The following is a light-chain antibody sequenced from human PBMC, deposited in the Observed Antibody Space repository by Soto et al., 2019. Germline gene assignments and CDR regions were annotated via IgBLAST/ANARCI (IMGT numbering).Light chain of an antibody. J-gene: IGKJ1*01. V-gene: IGKV3-20*01. CDR1: QSVRSSY. Sequence: EIVLTQAPGTLSLSPGERATLSCRASQSVRSSYLAWYQQKPGQAPRLLIYIASSRAPGIPDRFSGSGSGTDFPLTISRLEPEDFAVYYCQQYGSSPWTFGQGSKVEIK. CDR2: IAS. CDR3: QQYGSSPWT.